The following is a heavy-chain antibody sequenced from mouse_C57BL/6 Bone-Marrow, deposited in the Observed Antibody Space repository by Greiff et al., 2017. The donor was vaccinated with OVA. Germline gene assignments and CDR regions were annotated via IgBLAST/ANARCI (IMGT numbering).Heavy chain of an antibody. Sequence: SGAELVKPGASVKISCKASGYAFSSYWMNWVKQRPGKGLEWIGQIYPGDGDTNYNGKFKGKATLTADKSSSTAYMQLSSLTSEDSAVYFCAREAITTVAHWYFDVWGTGTTVTVSS. CDR1: GYAFSSYW. V-gene: IGHV1-80*01. D-gene: IGHD1-1*01. J-gene: IGHJ1*03. CDR3: AREAITTVAHWYFDV. CDR2: IYPGDGDT.